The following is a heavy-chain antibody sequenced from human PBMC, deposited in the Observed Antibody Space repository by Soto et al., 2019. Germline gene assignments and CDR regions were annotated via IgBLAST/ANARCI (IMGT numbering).Heavy chain of an antibody. Sequence: QVQLVESGGGVVQPGRSLRLSCAASGFTFSSYGMHWVRQAPGKGLEWVAVISYDGSNKYYADSVKGRFTISRDNSKNTVYVQMNSLRAVDTAVYYCEKEKEYAQLNLYYYYGMDVWGQGTTVTVSS. J-gene: IGHJ6*02. D-gene: IGHD6-6*01. CDR3: EKEKEYAQLNLYYYYGMDV. CDR1: GFTFSSYG. V-gene: IGHV3-30*18. CDR2: ISYDGSNK.